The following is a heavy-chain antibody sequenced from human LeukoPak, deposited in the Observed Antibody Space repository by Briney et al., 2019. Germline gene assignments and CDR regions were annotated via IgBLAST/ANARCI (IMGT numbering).Heavy chain of an antibody. CDR2: IFYSGST. CDR3: ARGLRYFDCICGGNLNWFDP. D-gene: IGHD3-9*01. Sequence: PSETLSLTCTVSSGSISTSNYYWGWVRQPPGKALEWIGNIFYSGSTYYNPSLKSRVTISVDTSKNQFSLKLSSVTAADTAVYYCARGLRYFDCICGGNLNWFDPWGQGTLVTVSS. CDR1: SGSISTSNYY. J-gene: IGHJ5*02. V-gene: IGHV4-39*01.